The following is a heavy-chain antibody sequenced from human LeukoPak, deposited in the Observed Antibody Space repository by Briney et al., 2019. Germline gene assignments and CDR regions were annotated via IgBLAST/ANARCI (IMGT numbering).Heavy chain of an antibody. V-gene: IGHV4-34*01. D-gene: IGHD3-10*01. CDR2: INHSGST. CDR3: ARGGVDYGSGSYYNVSYYYGMDV. J-gene: IGHJ6*02. Sequence: ASETLSLTCAVYGGSFSGYYWSWIRQPPGKGLEWIGEINHSGSTNYNPSLKSRVTISVDTSKNQFSLKLSSVTAADTAVYYCARGGVDYGSGSYYNVSYYYGMDVWGQGTTVTVSS. CDR1: GGSFSGYY.